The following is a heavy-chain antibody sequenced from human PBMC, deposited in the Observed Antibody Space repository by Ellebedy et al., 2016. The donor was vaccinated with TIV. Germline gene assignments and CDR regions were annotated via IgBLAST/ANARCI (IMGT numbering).Heavy chain of an antibody. V-gene: IGHV3-74*03. CDR3: ARSDWFDP. CDR1: GFTFSNAW. CDR2: IKSDGSVT. J-gene: IGHJ5*02. Sequence: GGSLRLXXAASGFTFSNAWMHWVRQAPGKGLVWVSRIKSDGSVTTYADSVKGRFTTSRDNAKNTLYLQMSSLRAEDTAVYYCARSDWFDPWGQGTLVTVSS.